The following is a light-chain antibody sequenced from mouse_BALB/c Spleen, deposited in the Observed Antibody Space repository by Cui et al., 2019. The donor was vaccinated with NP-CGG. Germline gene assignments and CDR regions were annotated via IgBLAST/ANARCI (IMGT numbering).Light chain of an antibody. V-gene: IGLV1*01. Sequence: QAVVTQSSSLTTSPGETVTLTCRSSTGAVTTSNYANWVQEKPDHLFTGLIGGTNNRTPSVPARFSGYLIGDKAALTITGAQAEDEAIYFCALWYSNHWVFGGGTKLTVL. CDR3: ALWYSNHWV. CDR2: GTN. J-gene: IGLJ1*01. CDR1: TGAVTTSNY.